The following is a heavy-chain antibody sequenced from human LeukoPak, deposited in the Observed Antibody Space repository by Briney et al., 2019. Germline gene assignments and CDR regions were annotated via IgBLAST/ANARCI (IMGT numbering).Heavy chain of an antibody. V-gene: IGHV1-24*01. J-gene: IGHJ4*02. D-gene: IGHD4-17*01. Sequence: ASVKVSCKVSGYTLTELSLHWVRQAPGKGLEWMGGFDPEDGETIYAQKFQGRVTMTEDTSTDTAYMELSSLRSEDTAVYYCATSFTTVTTAYFDYWGQGTLVTVSS. CDR2: FDPEDGET. CDR1: GYTLTELS. CDR3: ATSFTTVTTAYFDY.